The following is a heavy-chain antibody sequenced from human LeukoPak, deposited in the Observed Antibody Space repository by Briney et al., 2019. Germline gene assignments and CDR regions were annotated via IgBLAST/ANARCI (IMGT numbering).Heavy chain of an antibody. V-gene: IGHV4-39*07. CDR2: IYHIGST. CDR3: ARVAPSGVVLRGNYYYFYYMDV. CDR1: GGSISSSDYY. J-gene: IGHJ6*03. D-gene: IGHD3-3*01. Sequence: KTSETLSLTCTVSGGSISSSDYYWGWIRQPPGKGLEWIGSIYHIGSTCYNPSLRSRVTISVDTSKNQFSLKLSSVTAADTAVYYCARVAPSGVVLRGNYYYFYYMDVWGKGTTVTVSS.